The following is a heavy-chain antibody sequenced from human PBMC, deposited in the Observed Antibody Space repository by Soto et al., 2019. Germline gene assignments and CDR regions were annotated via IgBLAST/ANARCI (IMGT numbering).Heavy chain of an antibody. CDR1: GFTFSDYY. CDR2: ISQTGAYT. Sequence: QVQMVESGGALVKPGGSLRLSCAASGFTFSDYYISWVRQAPGRGLEWLSYISQTGAYTNYVDSVRGRFTISRDNAKNSLYLQMNSLRAEDTAVYYCARDQVGSWYNYYYYYGMDVWGQGTTVTVSS. D-gene: IGHD6-13*01. V-gene: IGHV3-11*06. J-gene: IGHJ6*02. CDR3: ARDQVGSWYNYYYYYGMDV.